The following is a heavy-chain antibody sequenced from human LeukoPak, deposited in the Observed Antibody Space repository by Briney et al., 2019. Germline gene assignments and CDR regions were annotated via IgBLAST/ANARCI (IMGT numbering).Heavy chain of an antibody. D-gene: IGHD5-24*01. V-gene: IGHV4-39*01. CDR2: IYYSGST. Sequence: SETLPLTCTVSGGSISSSSYYWGWIRQPPGKGLEWIGSIYYSGSTYYNPSLKSRVTISVDTSKNQFSLKLSSVTAADTAVYYCARLGKMATSFDYWGQGTLVTVSS. J-gene: IGHJ4*02. CDR3: ARLGKMATSFDY. CDR1: GGSISSSSYY.